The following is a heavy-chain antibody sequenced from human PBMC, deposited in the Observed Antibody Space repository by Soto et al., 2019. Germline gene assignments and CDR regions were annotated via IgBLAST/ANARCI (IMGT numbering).Heavy chain of an antibody. D-gene: IGHD2-2*01. Sequence: GESLKISCKGSGYSFTSYWISWVRQMPGKGLEWMGRIDPSDSYTNYSPSFQGHVTISADKSISTAYLQWSSLKASDTAMYYCARVGMACISTSCYWGYYYGMDVWGQGTTVTVSS. CDR1: GYSFTSYW. CDR2: IDPSDSYT. J-gene: IGHJ6*02. CDR3: ARVGMACISTSCYWGYYYGMDV. V-gene: IGHV5-10-1*01.